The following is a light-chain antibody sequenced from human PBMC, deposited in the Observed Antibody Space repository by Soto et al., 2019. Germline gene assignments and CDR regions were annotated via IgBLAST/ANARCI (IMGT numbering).Light chain of an antibody. CDR2: NSN. CDR3: AAWDDSLKAVL. Sequence: QSVLTQSPSASGTPGQTVTISCFGSSSNVGKNTVNWYQRVSGAAPNLLIFNSNQRPSGVPDRFSGSKSDTSASLAISGLQSEDEAHYYCAAWDDSLKAVLFGGGTKLTVL. V-gene: IGLV1-44*01. CDR1: SSNVGKNT. J-gene: IGLJ3*02.